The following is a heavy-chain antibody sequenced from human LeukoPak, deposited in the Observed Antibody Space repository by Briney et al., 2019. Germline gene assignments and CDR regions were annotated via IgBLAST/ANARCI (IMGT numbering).Heavy chain of an antibody. CDR1: GYTFTSYG. V-gene: IGHV1-18*01. D-gene: IGHD3-9*01. CDR3: ARGRLTGRRYYYGMDV. CDR2: ISAYNGNT. Sequence: ASVKVSCKASGYTFTSYGISWVRQAPGRGLEWMGWISAYNGNTNYAQKLQGRVTMTTDTSTSTAYMELRSLRSDDTAVYYCARGRLTGRRYYYGMDVWGQGTTVTVSS. J-gene: IGHJ6*02.